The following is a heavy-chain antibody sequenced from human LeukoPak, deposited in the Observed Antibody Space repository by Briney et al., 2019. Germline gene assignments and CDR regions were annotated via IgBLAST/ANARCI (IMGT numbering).Heavy chain of an antibody. D-gene: IGHD2-21*02. J-gene: IGHJ4*02. CDR2: INHNGETI. Sequence: PGGSLRLSCAASGFPFSSYVMSWVRQAPGKGLEWVSYINHNGETIYYPDFVKGRFIISRDNAKNSLYLQMNSMTEEATAVYYCTRDNDCAFVYWGQGTLVTVSS. V-gene: IGHV3-48*02. CDR1: GFPFSSYV. CDR3: TRDNDCAFVY.